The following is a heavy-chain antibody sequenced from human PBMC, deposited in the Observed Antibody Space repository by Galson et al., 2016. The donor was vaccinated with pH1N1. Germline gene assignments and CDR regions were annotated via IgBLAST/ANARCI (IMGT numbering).Heavy chain of an antibody. Sequence: LSLTCTVSGGSISSSIYYWNRIRQPAGKGLEWIGRMYTSGTTTYNPSLESRVSISVDTSKNQFSLRLSSVTAADTAVYFCARDRVALTGIFDYWGQGALVTVSS. V-gene: IGHV4-61*02. CDR2: MYTSGTT. CDR1: GGSISSSIYY. J-gene: IGHJ4*02. D-gene: IGHD3-10*01. CDR3: ARDRVALTGIFDY.